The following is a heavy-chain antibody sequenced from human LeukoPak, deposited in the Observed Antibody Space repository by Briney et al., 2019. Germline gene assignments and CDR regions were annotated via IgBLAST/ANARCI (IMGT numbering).Heavy chain of an antibody. CDR1: GFTFSSYW. Sequence: GGSLRLSCAASGFTFSSYWMSWVRQAPGKGLEWVANIKQDGSEKYYVDSVKGRFTISRDNAKNSLYLQMNSLRAEDTAVYYCARDGGYDLWSGYYWYYYYYMDVWGKGTTVTVSS. CDR3: ARDGGYDLWSGYYWYYYYYMDV. J-gene: IGHJ6*03. D-gene: IGHD3-3*01. V-gene: IGHV3-7*01. CDR2: IKQDGSEK.